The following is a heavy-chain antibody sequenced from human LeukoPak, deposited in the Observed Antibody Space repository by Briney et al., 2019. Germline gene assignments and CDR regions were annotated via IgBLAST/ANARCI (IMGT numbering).Heavy chain of an antibody. D-gene: IGHD5-12*01. CDR2: IRYDGSNK. Sequence: PGGSLRLSCAASGFTFSSYGMHWVRQAPGKGLEWVAFIRYDGSNKYYADSVKGRFTISRDNSKNTLYLQMNSLRAEDTAVYYCAKGGYSGYHSMIDYWGQGTLVTVSS. V-gene: IGHV3-30*02. J-gene: IGHJ4*02. CDR1: GFTFSSYG. CDR3: AKGGYSGYHSMIDY.